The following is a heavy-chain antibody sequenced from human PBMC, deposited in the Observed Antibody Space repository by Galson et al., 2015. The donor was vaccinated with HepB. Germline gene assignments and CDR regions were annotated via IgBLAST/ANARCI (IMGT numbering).Heavy chain of an antibody. CDR1: GDSVSSNSAA. D-gene: IGHD6-19*01. J-gene: IGHJ4*02. V-gene: IGHV6-1*01. CDR3: AREADSSGWYGNSPPIDS. Sequence: CAISGDSVSSNSAAWNWIRQSPSRGLEWLGRTYYRSKWYNDYAVSVKSRITINPDTSKNQFSLQLNSVTPEDTAVYYCAREADSSGWYGNSPPIDSWGQGTLVTVSS. CDR2: TYYRSKWYN.